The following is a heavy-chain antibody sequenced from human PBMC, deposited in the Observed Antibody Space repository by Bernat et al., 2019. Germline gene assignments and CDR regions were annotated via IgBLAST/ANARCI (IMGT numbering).Heavy chain of an antibody. V-gene: IGHV4-4*02. CDR2: IYHSGST. J-gene: IGHJ6*02. Sequence: QVQLQESGRGLVKPSGTLSLTCAVSGGSISSSNWWSWVRQPPGKGLEWIGEIYHSGSTNYNPSLKSRVTISVDKSKNQFSLKLSSVTAADTAVYYCASSQYYDILTGYDGMDVWGQGTTVTVSS. D-gene: IGHD3-9*01. CDR3: ASSQYYDILTGYDGMDV. CDR1: GGSISSSNW.